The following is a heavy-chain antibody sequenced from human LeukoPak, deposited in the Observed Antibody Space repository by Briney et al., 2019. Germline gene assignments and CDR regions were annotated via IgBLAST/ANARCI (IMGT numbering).Heavy chain of an antibody. D-gene: IGHD3-16*01. CDR3: ARGGRYAYFLDY. CDR1: GFTFDDYA. CDR2: ISWNSGSI. J-gene: IGHJ4*02. V-gene: IGHV3-9*01. Sequence: GGSLRLSCAASGFTFDDYAMHWVRQAPGKGLEWVSGISWNSGSIGYADSVKGRFTISRDNAKNTVYVHMNSLRDEDTAVYYCARGGRYAYFLDYWGQGTLVTVSS.